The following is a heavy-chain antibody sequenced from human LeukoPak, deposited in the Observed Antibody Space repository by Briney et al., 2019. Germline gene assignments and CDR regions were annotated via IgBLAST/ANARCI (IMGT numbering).Heavy chain of an antibody. Sequence: GGSLRLSCAASGFTFSSYGMHWVRQAPGKGLEWVAVISYDGSNKYYADSVKGRFTISRDNSKNTLYLQMNSLRAEDTAVYYCAREQLFTHGFDPWGQGTLVTVSS. CDR2: ISYDGSNK. J-gene: IGHJ5*02. CDR3: AREQLFTHGFDP. V-gene: IGHV3-30*03. D-gene: IGHD3-10*01. CDR1: GFTFSSYG.